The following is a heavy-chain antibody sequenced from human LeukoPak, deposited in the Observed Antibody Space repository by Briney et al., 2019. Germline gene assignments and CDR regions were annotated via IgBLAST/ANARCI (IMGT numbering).Heavy chain of an antibody. J-gene: IGHJ4*02. V-gene: IGHV3-30*02. CDR1: GFTFSSYW. D-gene: IGHD3-22*01. CDR2: IRYDGSNK. CDR3: AKSRAFSYYDSSGYPGLLDY. Sequence: GGSLRLSCAASGFTFSSYWMGWVRQAPGKGLEWVAFIRYDGSNKYYADSVKGRFTISRDNSKNTLYLQMNSLRAEDTAVYYCAKSRAFSYYDSSGYPGLLDYWGQGTLVTVSS.